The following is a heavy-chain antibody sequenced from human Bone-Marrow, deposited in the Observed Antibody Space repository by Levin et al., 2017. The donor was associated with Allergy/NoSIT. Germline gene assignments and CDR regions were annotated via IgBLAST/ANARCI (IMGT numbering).Heavy chain of an antibody. CDR1: GFTFRNYW. V-gene: IGHV3-7*01. Sequence: PGESLKISCAASGFTFRNYWMSWVRQTPGKGLEWVANIKEDGSQTYYVDSVKARFTISRDNAKNSLSLQMNSLRAEDTAVYYCTRYGTGWYNFDSWGQGTLVTVSS. CDR3: TRYGTGWYNFDS. D-gene: IGHD6-19*01. J-gene: IGHJ4*02. CDR2: IKEDGSQT.